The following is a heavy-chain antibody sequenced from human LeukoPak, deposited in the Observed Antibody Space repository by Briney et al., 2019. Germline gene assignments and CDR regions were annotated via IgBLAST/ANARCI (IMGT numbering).Heavy chain of an antibody. Sequence: SETLSLTCTVSGASISSSTSFWDWIRQPPGQGLEWIGTIYHSGTTYCNASLNSRLSISVDTPKNQFSLRLRSVSAADTAVYYCARRIGSGSYVDYWGQGTLVTVSS. D-gene: IGHD3-10*01. V-gene: IGHV4-39*01. CDR3: ARRIGSGSYVDY. CDR1: GASISSSTSF. CDR2: IYHSGTT. J-gene: IGHJ4*02.